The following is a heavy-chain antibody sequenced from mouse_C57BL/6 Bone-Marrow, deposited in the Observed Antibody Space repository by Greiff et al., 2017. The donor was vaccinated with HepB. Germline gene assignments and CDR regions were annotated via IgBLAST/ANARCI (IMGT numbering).Heavy chain of an antibody. CDR3: AIKGPYYYGSSLYYFDY. Sequence: QVQLQQPGAELVRPGSSVKLSCKASGYTFTSYWMDWVKQRPGQGLEWIGNIYPSDSETHYNQKFKDKATLTVDKSSSTAYMQLSSLTSEDSAVYYCAIKGPYYYGSSLYYFDYWGQGTTLTVSS. D-gene: IGHD1-1*01. J-gene: IGHJ2*01. CDR1: GYTFTSYW. V-gene: IGHV1-61*01. CDR2: IYPSDSET.